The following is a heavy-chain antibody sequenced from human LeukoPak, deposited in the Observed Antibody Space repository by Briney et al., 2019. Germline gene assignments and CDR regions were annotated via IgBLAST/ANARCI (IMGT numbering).Heavy chain of an antibody. Sequence: SETLSLTCTVSGGSISSYYWSWIRQPAGKGLEWIGRIYTSGSTNYNPSLKSRVTMSVDTSMNQFSLKLSSVTAADTAVYYCARAITMVRGVTIDLGMDVWGQGTTVTVSS. J-gene: IGHJ6*02. V-gene: IGHV4-4*07. CDR2: IYTSGST. D-gene: IGHD3-10*01. CDR3: ARAITMVRGVTIDLGMDV. CDR1: GGSISSYY.